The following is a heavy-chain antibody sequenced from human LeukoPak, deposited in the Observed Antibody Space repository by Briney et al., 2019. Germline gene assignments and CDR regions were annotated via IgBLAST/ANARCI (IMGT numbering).Heavy chain of an antibody. V-gene: IGHV1-18*01. CDR1: GYTFTSYG. CDR2: ISAYSGNT. J-gene: IGHJ3*02. D-gene: IGHD6-19*01. CDR3: ARDEAVAGTHAFDI. Sequence: ASVKVSCKASGYTFTSYGISWVRQAPGQGLEWMGWISAYSGNTNYAQKLQGRVTMTTDTSTSTAYMELRSLRSDDTAVYYCARDEAVAGTHAFDIWGQGTMVTVSS.